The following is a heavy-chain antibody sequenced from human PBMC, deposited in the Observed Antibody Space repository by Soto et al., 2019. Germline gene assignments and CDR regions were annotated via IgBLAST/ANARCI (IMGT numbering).Heavy chain of an antibody. V-gene: IGHV1-46*01. CDR3: ARSPPWGSALGGWFDP. J-gene: IGHJ5*02. Sequence: VASVKVSCKAPGYTFTSYCLHWVRQAPGQGLEWMGITDPSGVSTSYAQKFQGRVTMTRDTSTSTVYMELSSLRSDDTAIYFCARSPPWGSALGGWFDPWGQGTLVTVSS. D-gene: IGHD3-16*01. CDR2: TDPSGVST. CDR1: GYTFTSYC.